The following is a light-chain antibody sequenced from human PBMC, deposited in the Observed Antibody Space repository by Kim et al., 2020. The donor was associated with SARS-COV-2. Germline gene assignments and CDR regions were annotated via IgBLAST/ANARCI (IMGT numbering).Light chain of an antibody. CDR2: GKN. CDR3: NSRDSSGNHLV. V-gene: IGLV3-19*01. J-gene: IGLJ3*02. Sequence: ALGQTVRITCQGYSLRSYYASWYQQKPGQASVLVIYGKNNRPSGIPDRFSGSSSGNTASLTITGAQAEDEADYYCNSRDSSGNHLVFGGGTQLTVL. CDR1: SLRSYY.